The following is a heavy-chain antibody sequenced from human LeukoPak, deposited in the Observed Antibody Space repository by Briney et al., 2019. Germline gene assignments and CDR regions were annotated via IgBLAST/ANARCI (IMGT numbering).Heavy chain of an antibody. Sequence: ASVKVSCKASGYTFTSYGISWVRQAPGQGLEWMGWISAYNGNTNYAQRLQGRVTMTTDTSTSTAYMELRSLRSDDTAVYYCARDGWIVVVPAFDYWGQGTLVTVSS. CDR2: ISAYNGNT. D-gene: IGHD2-2*01. V-gene: IGHV1-18*01. CDR1: GYTFTSYG. CDR3: ARDGWIVVVPAFDY. J-gene: IGHJ4*02.